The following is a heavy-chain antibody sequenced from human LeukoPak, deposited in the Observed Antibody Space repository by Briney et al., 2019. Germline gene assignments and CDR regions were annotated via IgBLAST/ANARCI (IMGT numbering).Heavy chain of an antibody. Sequence: GGSLRLSCAASGFSFSSYSMNWVRQAPGKGLDWVSYISTTGSLIYYADSVKGRFNISRDNAKNSLYLQMNSLRAEDTAVYYCARTSSNWGRGTLVTVSS. J-gene: IGHJ4*02. V-gene: IGHV3-48*04. CDR3: ARTSSN. CDR1: GFSFSSYS. CDR2: ISTTGSLI.